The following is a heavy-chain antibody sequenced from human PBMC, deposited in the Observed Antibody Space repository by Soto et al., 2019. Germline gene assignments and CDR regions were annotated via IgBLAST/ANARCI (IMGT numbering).Heavy chain of an antibody. J-gene: IGHJ4*02. CDR1: TGSISPYY. CDR2: IYYSGST. V-gene: IGHV4-59*08. Sequence: SETLSLTCTVSTGSISPYYWSWIRQPPGKGLEWIGYIYYSGSTNYNPSLKSRVTISVDTSKNQFSLKLSSVTAADTAVYYCAAYDFWSGYKFDYWGQGTLVTVSS. CDR3: AAYDFWSGYKFDY. D-gene: IGHD3-3*01.